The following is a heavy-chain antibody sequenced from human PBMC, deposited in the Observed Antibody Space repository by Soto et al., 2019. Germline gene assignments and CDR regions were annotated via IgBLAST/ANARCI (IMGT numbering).Heavy chain of an antibody. CDR2: INHSGST. CDR1: GGSFSGYY. V-gene: IGHV4-34*01. D-gene: IGHD4-17*01. Sequence: QVQLQQWGAGLLKPSETLSLTCAVYGGSFSGYYWSWIRQPPGKGLEWIGEINHSGSTNYNPSLKSRVTISVDTSKNQFSLKLSSVTAADTAVYYWARGRAVTTPYYFDYWGQGTLVTVSS. CDR3: ARGRAVTTPYYFDY. J-gene: IGHJ4*02.